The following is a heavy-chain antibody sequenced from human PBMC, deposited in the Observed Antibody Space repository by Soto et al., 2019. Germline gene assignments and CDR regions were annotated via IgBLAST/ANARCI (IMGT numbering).Heavy chain of an antibody. CDR2: INHSGST. Sequence: SETLSLTCAVYGGSFSGYYWSWIRQPPGKGLEWIGEINHSGSTNYNPSLKSRVTISVDTSKNQFSLKLSSVTAADTAVYYCARRSCVGYCSSTSCLKLFFCYAFDIWGQGTMVTVS. V-gene: IGHV4-34*01. J-gene: IGHJ3*02. CDR1: GGSFSGYY. D-gene: IGHD2-2*01. CDR3: ARRSCVGYCSSTSCLKLFFCYAFDI.